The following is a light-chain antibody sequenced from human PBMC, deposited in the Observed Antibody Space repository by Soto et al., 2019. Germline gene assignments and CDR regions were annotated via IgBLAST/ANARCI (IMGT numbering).Light chain of an antibody. J-gene: IGLJ3*02. V-gene: IGLV1-47*02. CDR1: SSNVGFNA. CDR3: AAWDDSLRGVV. Sequence: QTVVTQPPSASGAPGQRVTLSCIGGSSNVGFNAVNWYQQLPGAAPKLLIRGNSQRPSGVPDRFSGSKSGTSASLAIIGLRAEDEAHYYCAAWDDSLRGVVFGGGTKVTVL. CDR2: GNS.